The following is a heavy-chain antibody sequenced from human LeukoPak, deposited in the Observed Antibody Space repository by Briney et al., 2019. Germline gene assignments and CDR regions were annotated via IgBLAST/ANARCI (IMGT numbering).Heavy chain of an antibody. CDR2: IYHSGST. V-gene: IGHV4-38-2*02. J-gene: IGHJ6*03. Sequence: SETLSLTCTVSGYSISSGYYWGWIRQPPGKGLEWIGSIYHSGSTYYNPSLKSRVTISVDTFKNQFSLKLSSVTAADTAVYYCARGPTDYDILTGYYYYYYMDVWGKGTTVTVSS. CDR3: ARGPTDYDILTGYYYYYYMDV. D-gene: IGHD3-9*01. CDR1: GYSISSGYY.